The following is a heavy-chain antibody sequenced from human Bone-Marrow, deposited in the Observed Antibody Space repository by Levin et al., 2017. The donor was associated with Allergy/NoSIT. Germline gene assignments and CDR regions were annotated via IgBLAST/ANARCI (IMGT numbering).Heavy chain of an antibody. J-gene: IGHJ4*02. V-gene: IGHV3-21*01. Sequence: GASVKVSCAASGFTFSSYSMNWVRQAPGKGLEWVSSISSSSSYIYYADSVKGRFTISRDNAKNSLYLQMKSLRAEDTAVYYCARVGRDYVWGSGGGLGYWGQGTLVTVSS. CDR3: ARVGRDYVWGSGGGLGY. D-gene: IGHD3-16*01. CDR2: ISSSSSYI. CDR1: GFTFSSYS.